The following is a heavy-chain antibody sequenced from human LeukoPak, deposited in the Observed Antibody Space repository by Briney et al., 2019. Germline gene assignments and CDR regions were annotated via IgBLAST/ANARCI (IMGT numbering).Heavy chain of an antibody. V-gene: IGHV4-31*03. Sequence: KPSETLSLTCTVSGASISSGGYYWTFIRQHPGKGLEWIGYIDYSGSPFYYPSLKSRVSISVATSTNQLSLKLTSVTAADTAVYYCARASSRATGYVKWFDSWGQGTLVTVSS. J-gene: IGHJ5*01. D-gene: IGHD3-16*01. CDR1: GASISSGGYY. CDR3: ARASSRATGYVKWFDS. CDR2: IDYSGSP.